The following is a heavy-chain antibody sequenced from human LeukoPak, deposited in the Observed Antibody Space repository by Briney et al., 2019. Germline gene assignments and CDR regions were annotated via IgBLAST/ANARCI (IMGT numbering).Heavy chain of an antibody. J-gene: IGHJ4*02. Sequence: SETLSLTCAVYGGSFSGYYWSWIRQPPGKGLEWIGEINHSGSTNYNPSLKSRVTISVDTSKNQFSLKLSSVTAADTAVYYCAGGRRGDFWSGYYHYFDYWGQGTLVTVSS. CDR1: GGSFSGYY. CDR3: AGGRRGDFWSGYYHYFDY. CDR2: INHSGST. V-gene: IGHV4-34*01. D-gene: IGHD3-3*01.